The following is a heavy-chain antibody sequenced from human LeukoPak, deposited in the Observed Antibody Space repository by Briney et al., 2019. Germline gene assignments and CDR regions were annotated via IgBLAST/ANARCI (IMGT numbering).Heavy chain of an antibody. D-gene: IGHD1-26*01. CDR2: MNPNSGNT. J-gene: IGHJ3*02. CDR3: ARGSLIVGAPTRSFDI. CDR1: GYTFTSYD. V-gene: IGHV1-8*01. Sequence: ASVKVSCKASGYTFTSYDINWVRQATGQGLEWMGWMNPNSGNTGYAQKFQGRVTMTRNTSISTAYMELSSLRSEDTAVYYCARGSLIVGAPTRSFDIWGQGTMVTVSS.